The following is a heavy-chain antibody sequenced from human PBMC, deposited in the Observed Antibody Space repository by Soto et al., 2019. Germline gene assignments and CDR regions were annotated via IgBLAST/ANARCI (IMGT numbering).Heavy chain of an antibody. Sequence: SVKVSCKASGGTFSSYAISWVRQAPGQGLEWMGGIIPIFGTANYAQKFQGRVTITADESTSTAYMELSSLRSEDTAVYYCARSSVVVAATEGYYYYYGMDVWGQGTTVTVSS. V-gene: IGHV1-69*13. CDR2: IIPIFGTA. CDR3: ARSSVVVAATEGYYYYYGMDV. CDR1: GGTFSSYA. D-gene: IGHD2-15*01. J-gene: IGHJ6*02.